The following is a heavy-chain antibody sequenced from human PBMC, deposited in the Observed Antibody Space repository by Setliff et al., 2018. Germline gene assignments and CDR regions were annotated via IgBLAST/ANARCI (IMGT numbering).Heavy chain of an antibody. D-gene: IGHD7-27*01. CDR1: GFTLSTYA. V-gene: IGHV3-7*04. CDR3: ARGRWGIDY. Sequence: HPGGSLRLSCVASGFTLSTYAMSWVRQAPGKGLEWVANIKQEGSEKYYVDSVNGRFTISRDNAKNSLYLQMNSLRAEDTAVYYCARGRWGIDYWGQGTLVTVSS. CDR2: IKQEGSEK. J-gene: IGHJ4*02.